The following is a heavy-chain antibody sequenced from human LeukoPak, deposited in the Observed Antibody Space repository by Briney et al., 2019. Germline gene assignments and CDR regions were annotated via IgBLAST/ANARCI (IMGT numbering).Heavy chain of an antibody. D-gene: IGHD2-8*01. J-gene: IGHJ4*02. CDR2: ISHDGTNK. Sequence: GRSLRLSFAASAFIFSSYDMHWVRQAPGKGLEWVALISHDGTNKQYADSVKGRFTISRDNSKNTLYLQMNSLRAEDTAVYYCVKDGLMRFFDYWGQGTLVTVSS. CDR1: AFIFSSYD. CDR3: VKDGLMRFFDY. V-gene: IGHV3-30*18.